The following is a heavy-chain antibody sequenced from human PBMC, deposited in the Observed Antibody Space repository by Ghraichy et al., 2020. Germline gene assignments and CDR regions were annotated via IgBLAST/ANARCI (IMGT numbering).Heavy chain of an antibody. J-gene: IGHJ4*02. CDR1: GFTFSNYA. Sequence: GSLRLSCAASGFTFSNYAMSWVRQAPGKGLEWVSGISGSGGTTYYTESVKGRFTISRENSKNTVYLQMSSLRAEDTALFYCAKDVFYGSGTYQVEFDSWGQGTLVTVSS. CDR3: AKDVFYGSGTYQVEFDS. D-gene: IGHD3-10*01. CDR2: ISGSGGTT. V-gene: IGHV3-23*01.